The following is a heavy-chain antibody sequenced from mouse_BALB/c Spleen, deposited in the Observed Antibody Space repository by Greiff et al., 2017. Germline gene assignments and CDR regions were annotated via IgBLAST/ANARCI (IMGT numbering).Heavy chain of an antibody. V-gene: IGHV1S127*01. D-gene: IGHD1-1*01. J-gene: IGHJ4*01. CDR2: IDPSDSET. Sequence: QVHVKQSGPQLVRPGASVKISCKASGYSFTSYWMHWVKQRPGQGLEWIGMIDPSDSETRLNQKFKDKATLTVDKSSSTAYMQLSSPTSEDSAVYYCARRDYYYGSGMDYWGQGTSVTVSS. CDR3: ARRDYYYGSGMDY. CDR1: GYSFTSYW.